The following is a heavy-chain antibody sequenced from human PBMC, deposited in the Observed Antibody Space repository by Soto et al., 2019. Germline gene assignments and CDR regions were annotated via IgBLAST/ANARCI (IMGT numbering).Heavy chain of an antibody. CDR1: GFSLSTRDVG. J-gene: IGHJ4*02. CDR2: VYWDDSK. D-gene: IGHD2-2*01. V-gene: IGHV2-5*02. CDR3: AHCRGGVASF. Sequence: QITLNESGPTLVKPTQTLTLTCTFSGFSLSTRDVGVGWIRQPPGEALEWLGVVYWDDSKTYSPSLESRLTIPKDASKSPVVLRMTKMDPAATATYYCAHCRGGVASFWGQGTLVTVSS.